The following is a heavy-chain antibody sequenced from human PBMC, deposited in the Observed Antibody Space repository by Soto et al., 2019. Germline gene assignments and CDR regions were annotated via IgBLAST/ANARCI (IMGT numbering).Heavy chain of an antibody. CDR2: TSYDGNNE. D-gene: IGHD1-1*01. V-gene: IGHV3-30*18. CDR1: GFTFSNYA. J-gene: IGHJ4*02. Sequence: LSCAASGFTFSNYAMHWVRQAPGKGLEWVALTSYDGNNEYYTDSMKGRFTISRDNSKNTLFLQMNSPRPEDTAVYYCAKDKGVFNWATSYFDYWGQGALVTVSS. CDR3: AKDKGVFNWATSYFDY.